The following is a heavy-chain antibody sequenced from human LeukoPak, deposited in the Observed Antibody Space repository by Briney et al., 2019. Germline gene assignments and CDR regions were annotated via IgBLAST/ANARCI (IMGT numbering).Heavy chain of an antibody. J-gene: IGHJ6*02. CDR1: GFTFSDYY. CDR2: ISSSGSTI. D-gene: IGHD3-22*01. CDR3: ARDGGYYYDSSGYYPIIYYYGMDV. V-gene: IGHV3-11*01. Sequence: GGSLRLSCAASGFTFSDYYMSWIRQAPGKGLEWVSYISSSGSTIYYADSVKGRFTISRDNAKNSLNLQMNSLRAEDTAVYYCARDGGYYYDSSGYYPIIYYYGMDVWGQGTTVTVSS.